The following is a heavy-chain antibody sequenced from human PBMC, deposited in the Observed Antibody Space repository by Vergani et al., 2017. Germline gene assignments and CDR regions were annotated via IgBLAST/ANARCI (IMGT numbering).Heavy chain of an antibody. Sequence: EVQLVQSGAEVKKPGEALKISCKGFGYSFTSYWIVWVRQMPGKGLEWMGNIYPGDSDTRYSPSFQGQVTLSADKSISTAYLQWSSLKSSDTAMYYCARQDPYYMDVWGKGTTVTVSS. CDR2: IYPGDSDT. J-gene: IGHJ6*03. CDR3: ARQDPYYMDV. CDR1: GYSFTSYW. V-gene: IGHV5-51*01.